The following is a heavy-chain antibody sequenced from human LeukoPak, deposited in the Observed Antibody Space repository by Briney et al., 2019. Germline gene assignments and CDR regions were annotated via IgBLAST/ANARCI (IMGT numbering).Heavy chain of an antibody. V-gene: IGHV3-30*04. D-gene: IGHD3-16*01. J-gene: IGHJ4*02. CDR1: GFTFSSYA. Sequence: GRSLRLSCAASGFTFSSYAMHWVRQAPGKGLEWVAVISYDGSNKYYADSVKGRFTISRDNSKNTLYLQMNSLRAEDTAVYCCARDLGGIFDYWGQGTLVTVSS. CDR3: ARDLGGIFDY. CDR2: ISYDGSNK.